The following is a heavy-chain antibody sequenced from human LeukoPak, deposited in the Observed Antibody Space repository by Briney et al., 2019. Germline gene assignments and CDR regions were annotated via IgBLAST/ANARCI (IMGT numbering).Heavy chain of an antibody. CDR2: IYYSGST. D-gene: IGHD3-22*01. CDR1: GGSISSYY. Sequence: SETLSLTCTVSGGSISSYYWSWIRQPPGKGLEWIGYIYYSGSTNYNPSLKSRVTISVDTSKNQFSLKLSSVTAADTAVYFCARGILRDYYDSSGFYHRGGVGYWGQGTLVTVSS. CDR3: ARGILRDYYDSSGFYHRGGVGY. J-gene: IGHJ4*02. V-gene: IGHV4-59*01.